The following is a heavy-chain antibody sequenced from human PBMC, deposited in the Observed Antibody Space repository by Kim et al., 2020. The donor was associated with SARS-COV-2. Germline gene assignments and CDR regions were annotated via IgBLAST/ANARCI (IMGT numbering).Heavy chain of an antibody. Sequence: GGSLRLSCEASDFTFRNYAMNWVRQALGKGLEWVSAITASGRDTYYAGSVKGRFTISRDNSKNSLYLQLDRLRGGETAIYHCARDVGSHSLDYFDY. V-gene: IGHV3-23*01. CDR1: DFTFRNYA. CDR3: ARDVGSHSLDYFDY. CDR2: ITASGRDT. J-gene: IGHJ4*01. D-gene: IGHD1-1*01.